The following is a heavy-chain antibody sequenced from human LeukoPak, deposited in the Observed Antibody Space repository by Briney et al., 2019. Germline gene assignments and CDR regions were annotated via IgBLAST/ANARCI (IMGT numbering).Heavy chain of an antibody. Sequence: SGGSLRLSCAASGFTFSSYAMSWVRQAPGKGLEWVSAISGSGGSTYYADSVKGRFTISRDNSKNTLYLQMNSLRAEDTAVYYCAIMESTDWYFDLWGRGTLVTVSS. J-gene: IGHJ2*01. D-gene: IGHD2-8*01. CDR3: AIMESTDWYFDL. CDR1: GFTFSSYA. V-gene: IGHV3-23*01. CDR2: ISGSGGST.